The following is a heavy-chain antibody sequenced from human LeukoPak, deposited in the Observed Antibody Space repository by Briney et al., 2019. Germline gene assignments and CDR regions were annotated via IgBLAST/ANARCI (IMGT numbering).Heavy chain of an antibody. CDR2: IYYSGST. J-gene: IGHJ3*02. D-gene: IGHD3-22*01. CDR3: ARHSSGYSDAFDI. Sequence: SETLSLTCTVSGGSISSYYWSWIRQPPGKGLEWIGYIYYSGSTNYNPSLESRVTISVDTSKNQFSLKLSSVTAADTAVYYCARHSSGYSDAFDIWGQGTMVTVSS. CDR1: GGSISSYY. V-gene: IGHV4-59*01.